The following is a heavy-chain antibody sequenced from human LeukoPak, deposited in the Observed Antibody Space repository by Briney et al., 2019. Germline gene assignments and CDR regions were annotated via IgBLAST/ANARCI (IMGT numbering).Heavy chain of an antibody. J-gene: IGHJ4*02. CDR2: IRYDGSNK. CDR1: GFTFSNYG. V-gene: IGHV3-30*02. CDR3: AKDSVGTYGPYYFDY. D-gene: IGHD1-1*01. Sequence: GSLRLSCAASGFTFSNYGMHWVRQAPGKGLEWVTFIRYDGSNKYYADSVKGRFTISRDNSKNTLYLQMNSLRAEDTAVYYCAKDSVGTYGPYYFDYWGQGNLVTVSS.